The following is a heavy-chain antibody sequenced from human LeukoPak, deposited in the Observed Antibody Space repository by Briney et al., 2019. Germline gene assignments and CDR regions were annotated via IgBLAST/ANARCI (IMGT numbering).Heavy chain of an antibody. D-gene: IGHD5-24*01. J-gene: IGHJ4*02. Sequence: SETLSLTCTVSGYSISSGYYWGWIRQPPGKGLEWIGSIYHSGSTYYNPSLKSRVTISVDTSKNQFSLKLSSVTAADTAVYYCARGREDGYNFRGPKRRRFDYWGQGTLVTVSS. CDR3: ARGREDGYNFRGPKRRRFDY. CDR1: GYSISSGYY. CDR2: IYHSGST. V-gene: IGHV4-38-2*02.